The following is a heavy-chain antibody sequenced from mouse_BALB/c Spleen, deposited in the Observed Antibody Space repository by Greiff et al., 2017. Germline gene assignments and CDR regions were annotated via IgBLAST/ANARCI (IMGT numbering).Heavy chain of an antibody. D-gene: IGHD2-1*01. J-gene: IGHJ1*01. CDR2: ISTYYGDA. Sequence: VQLQQSGAELVRPGVSVKISCKGSGYTFTDYAMPWVKQSHAKSLEWIGVISTYYGDASYNQKFKGKATMTVDKSSSTAYMELARLTSEDSAIYYCARGNPRYFDVWGAGTTVTVSS. CDR1: GYTFTDYA. CDR3: ARGNPRYFDV. V-gene: IGHV1S137*01.